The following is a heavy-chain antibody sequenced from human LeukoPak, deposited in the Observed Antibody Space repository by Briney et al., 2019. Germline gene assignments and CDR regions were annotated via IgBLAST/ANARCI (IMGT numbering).Heavy chain of an antibody. CDR3: ARAGALGDYYYYYGMDV. D-gene: IGHD3-10*01. CDR1: GGSISSGGYS. Sequence: PSQTLSLTCAVSGGSISSGGYSWSWIRQPPGKGLEWIGYIYYSGSTYYNPSLKSRVTISVDTSKNQFSLKLSSVTAADTAVYYCARAGALGDYYYYYGMDVWGQGTTVTVSS. CDR2: IYYSGST. J-gene: IGHJ6*02. V-gene: IGHV4-30-2*01.